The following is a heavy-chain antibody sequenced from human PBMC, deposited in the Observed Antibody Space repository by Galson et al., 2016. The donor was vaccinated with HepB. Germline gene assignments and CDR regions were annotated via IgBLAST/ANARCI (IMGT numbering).Heavy chain of an antibody. D-gene: IGHD5-24*01. CDR2: IDPNSGGT. CDR1: GFSFTGYY. V-gene: IGHV1-2*02. CDR3: ASPRERGYNYHEAFDV. J-gene: IGHJ3*01. Sequence: SVKVSCKASGFSFTGYYMHWVRQAPGQGLEWMGWIDPNSGGTNYAQKFQGRVTMTSDTSNTTTYMELSSLRTDDTAVYYCASPRERGYNYHEAFDVWGQGTMLTVSS.